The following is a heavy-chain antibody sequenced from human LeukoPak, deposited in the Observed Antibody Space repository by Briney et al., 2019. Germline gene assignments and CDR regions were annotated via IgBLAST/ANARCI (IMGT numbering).Heavy chain of an antibody. D-gene: IGHD3-16*01. J-gene: IGHJ6*02. CDR2: ISGSAGTT. V-gene: IGHV3-23*01. Sequence: GGSLRLSCAASGFTFSTYAMSWVRQTPGKGLECISGISGSAGTTYYADSVRGRFTISRDNSKNTLYLQMNSLRAEDAAIYHCAKSLYGGMVVWGQGTTATVSS. CDR1: GFTFSTYA. CDR3: AKSLYGGMVV.